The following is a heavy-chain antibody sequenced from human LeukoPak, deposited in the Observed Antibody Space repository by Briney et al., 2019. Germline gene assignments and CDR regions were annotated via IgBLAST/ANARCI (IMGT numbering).Heavy chain of an antibody. CDR2: ISSSSSYI. J-gene: IGHJ3*02. CDR1: GFTFSSYS. D-gene: IGHD3-22*01. Sequence: GGSLRLSCAASGFTFSSYSMNWVRQAPGKGLEWVSSISSSSSYIYYADSVKGRFTISRDNSKNTLYLQMSSLRAEDTALYYCAKDVGSTIDTSGYYYRNRKGAFDIWGQGTVVTVSS. CDR3: AKDVGSTIDTSGYYYRNRKGAFDI. V-gene: IGHV3-21*01.